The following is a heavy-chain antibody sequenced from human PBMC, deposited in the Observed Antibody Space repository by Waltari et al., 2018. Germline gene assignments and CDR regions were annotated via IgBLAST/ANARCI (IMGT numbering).Heavy chain of an antibody. CDR2: IWYDGSNK. CDR1: GFTFSSYG. CDR3: ARDLSTVTPEGQGY. J-gene: IGHJ4*02. Sequence: QVQLVESGGGVVQPGRSLRLSCAASGFTFSSYGMHWVRQAPGKGLEWVAVIWYDGSNKYYADSVKGRFTISRDNSKNTLYLQMNSLRAEDTAVYYCARDLSTVTPEGQGYWGQGTLVTVSS. D-gene: IGHD4-17*01. V-gene: IGHV3-33*01.